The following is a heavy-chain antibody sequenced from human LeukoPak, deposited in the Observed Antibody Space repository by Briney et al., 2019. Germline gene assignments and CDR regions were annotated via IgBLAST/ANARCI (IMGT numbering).Heavy chain of an antibody. J-gene: IGHJ6*03. D-gene: IGHD1-26*01. CDR2: ISYDGDNK. CDR1: GFTFSSYG. CDR3: ARAGSYYYYYMDV. Sequence: GGSLRLSCAASGFTFSSYGMHWVRQAPGKGLEWVAVISYDGDNKYYADSVKGRFTISRDNSKNTLYLQMNSLRAEDTAVYYCARAGSYYYYYMDVWGKGTTVTVSS. V-gene: IGHV3-30*03.